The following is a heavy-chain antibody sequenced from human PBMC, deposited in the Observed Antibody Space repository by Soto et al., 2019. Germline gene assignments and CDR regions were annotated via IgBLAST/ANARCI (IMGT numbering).Heavy chain of an antibody. CDR1: GYTFTNYD. Sequence: QVPLVQSGAEVKKPGASVKVSCKASGYTFTNYDINWVRHATGQGLEWMGWMNPNSGNTGYAQKFQGRVTMTRDTSTTTAYMELSSLRSEDTAVYYFVRLPDHVDVFTGRSGYNDYWGQGTLVIVSS. D-gene: IGHD3-9*01. V-gene: IGHV1-8*01. J-gene: IGHJ4*02. CDR3: VRLPDHVDVFTGRSGYNDY. CDR2: MNPNSGNT.